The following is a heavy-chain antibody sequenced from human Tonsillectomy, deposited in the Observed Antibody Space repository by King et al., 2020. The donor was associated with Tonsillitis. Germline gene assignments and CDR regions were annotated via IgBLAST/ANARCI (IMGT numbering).Heavy chain of an antibody. CDR1: GGSISSGGYY. CDR2: IYYSGST. V-gene: IGHV4-31*03. J-gene: IGHJ3*02. Sequence: QLQESGPGLVKPSQTLSLTCTVSGGSISSGGYYWSGIRQHPGKGLEWIGYIYYSGSTYYNPPLKSRVTISVDTSKNRFSLKLSSVTASDTAWYYCARDSGITMVRVVAFDIWGQGTMVTVSS. CDR3: ARDSGITMVRVVAFDI. D-gene: IGHD3-10*01.